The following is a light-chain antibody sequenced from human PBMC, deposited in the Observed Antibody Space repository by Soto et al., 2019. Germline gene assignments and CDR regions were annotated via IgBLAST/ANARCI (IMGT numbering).Light chain of an antibody. Sequence: EIVLTHCPGTLSLSPGERATLSCRASHSVSSSYLAWYQQKPGQAPRLLIYGASSRATGIPDRFSGSGSGTALTLTISRLELEDFAVYYCQQYGSSPWTFGQGTKVDIK. CDR1: HSVSSSY. V-gene: IGKV3-20*01. J-gene: IGKJ1*01. CDR2: GAS. CDR3: QQYGSSPWT.